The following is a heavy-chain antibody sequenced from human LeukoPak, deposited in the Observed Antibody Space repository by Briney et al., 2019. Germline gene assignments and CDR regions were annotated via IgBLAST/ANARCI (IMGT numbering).Heavy chain of an antibody. Sequence: SETLSLTCTVSGGSISSSSYYWGWIRQPPGKGLEWIGSIYYSGSTYYNPSLKSRVTISVDTSKNQFSLKLSSVTAADTAVYYCARHWSSYNWFDPWGQGTLVTVSS. CDR3: ARHWSSYNWFDP. CDR1: GGSISSSSYY. V-gene: IGHV4-39*01. CDR2: IYYSGST. J-gene: IGHJ5*02.